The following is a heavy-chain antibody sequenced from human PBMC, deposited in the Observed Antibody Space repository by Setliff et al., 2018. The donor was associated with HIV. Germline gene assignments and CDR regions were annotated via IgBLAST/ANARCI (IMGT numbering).Heavy chain of an antibody. D-gene: IGHD2-21*01. V-gene: IGHV3-53*01. CDR2: IYSGGTT. Sequence: PGGSLRLSCAASGFSVSFSFMSWVRQAPGKGLEWVSIIYSGGTTYYADSVKGRVTISRDSSKNTLYLQMNSLRPDDTAVYYCARVVDDLPSSWGQGTLVTVSS. J-gene: IGHJ5*02. CDR1: GFSVSFSF. CDR3: ARVVDDLPSS.